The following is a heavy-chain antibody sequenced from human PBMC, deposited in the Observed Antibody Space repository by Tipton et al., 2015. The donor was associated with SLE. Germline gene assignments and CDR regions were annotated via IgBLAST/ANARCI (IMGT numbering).Heavy chain of an antibody. D-gene: IGHD3-3*01. J-gene: IGHJ4*02. CDR2: INHSGST. V-gene: IGHV4-34*01. CDR1: GGSFSGYY. Sequence: TLSLTCAVYGGSFSGYYWSWIRQPPGKGLEWIGEINHSGSTNYNPSLKSRVTISVDTSKNQFSLKLSSVTAADTAVYYCARGILEWSDYWGRGTLVTVSS. CDR3: ARGILEWSDY.